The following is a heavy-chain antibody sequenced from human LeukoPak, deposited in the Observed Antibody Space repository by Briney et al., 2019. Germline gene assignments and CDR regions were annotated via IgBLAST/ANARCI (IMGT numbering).Heavy chain of an antibody. Sequence: SETLSLTCAVYGGSFSGYYWSWIRQPPGKGLEWIGEINHSGSTNYNPSLKSRVTISVDTSKNQFSLKLSSVAAADAAVYYCARHRPVWTYYYDSSGYYYFDYWGQGTLVTVSS. V-gene: IGHV4-34*01. CDR1: GGSFSGYY. CDR2: INHSGST. D-gene: IGHD3-22*01. CDR3: ARHRPVWTYYYDSSGYYYFDY. J-gene: IGHJ4*02.